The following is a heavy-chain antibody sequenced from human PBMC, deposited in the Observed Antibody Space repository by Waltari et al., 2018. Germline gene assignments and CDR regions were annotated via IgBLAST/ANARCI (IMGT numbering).Heavy chain of an antibody. CDR1: GYTLSDYW. D-gene: IGHD3-22*01. CDR3: ARDLHVSGLRPWVDP. Sequence: QVQLVQSGAEMKKPGASVKVSCKASGYTLSDYWMHWVRQAPGQGPEWMGCINPNSGDTKYVQKCQGRVTMTSDTSINTAYMELTRLTSDDTAIYYCARDLHVSGLRPWVDPWGQGTLVTVSS. CDR2: INPNSGDT. V-gene: IGHV1-2*02. J-gene: IGHJ5*02.